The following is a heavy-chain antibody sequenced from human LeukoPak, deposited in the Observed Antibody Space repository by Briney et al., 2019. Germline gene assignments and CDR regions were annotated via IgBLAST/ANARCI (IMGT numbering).Heavy chain of an antibody. CDR2: IWYDGSNK. J-gene: IGHJ4*02. CDR1: GFTFSSYG. D-gene: IGHD3-22*01. V-gene: IGHV3-33*06. CDR3: AKVGYYDSSGYYYYFDY. Sequence: PGGSLRLSCAASGFTFSSYGMHWVRQAPGKGLEWVAVIWYDGSNKYYADSVKGRFTISRDNSKNTLYLQMNSLRAEDTAVYYCAKVGYYDSSGYYYYFDYWGQGTLVTVSS.